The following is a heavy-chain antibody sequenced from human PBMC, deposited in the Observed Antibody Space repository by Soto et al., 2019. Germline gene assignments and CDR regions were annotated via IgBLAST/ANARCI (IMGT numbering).Heavy chain of an antibody. CDR3: AKENGYSSSWFEFDY. CDR1: GFTFSSYA. V-gene: IGHV3-23*01. J-gene: IGHJ4*02. D-gene: IGHD6-13*01. Sequence: EVQLLESGGGLVQPGGSLRLSCAASGFTFSSYAMSWVRQAPGKGLEWVSAISGSGGSTYYADSVKGRFTISRDNSKNALYRHMNSLRAEDTAVYYCAKENGYSSSWFEFDYWGQGTLVTVSS. CDR2: ISGSGGST.